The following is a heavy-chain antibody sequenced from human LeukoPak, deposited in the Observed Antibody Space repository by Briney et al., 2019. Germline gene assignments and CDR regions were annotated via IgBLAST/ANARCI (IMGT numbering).Heavy chain of an antibody. J-gene: IGHJ4*02. CDR3: ARGQRYYDLWCGYYGGEPGFDY. CDR1: GYTFTSYD. Sequence: ASVKVSCEASGYTFTSYDINWVRQDTGQGLEWMGWMNPNSGNTGYAQKFQGRVTMTRNTSISTAYMEMSSLRSEDTAVYFCARGQRYYDLWCGYYGGEPGFDYWGQGTLVTVSS. D-gene: IGHD3-3*01. V-gene: IGHV1-8*01. CDR2: MNPNSGNT.